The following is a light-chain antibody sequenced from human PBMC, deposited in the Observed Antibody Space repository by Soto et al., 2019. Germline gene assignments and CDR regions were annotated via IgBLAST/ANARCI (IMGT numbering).Light chain of an antibody. J-gene: IGLJ1*01. CDR3: SSYTSSRTYV. V-gene: IGLV2-14*01. CDR2: DVT. CDR1: SSDVGDYNY. Sequence: QSALTQPASVSGSPGQSITISCTGTSSDVGDYNYVSWYQQHPGKAPKLMLYDVTNRPSGVSNRFSGSKSGNTASLTISGLQAEDEADYYCSSYTSSRTYVFGAGTKVTV.